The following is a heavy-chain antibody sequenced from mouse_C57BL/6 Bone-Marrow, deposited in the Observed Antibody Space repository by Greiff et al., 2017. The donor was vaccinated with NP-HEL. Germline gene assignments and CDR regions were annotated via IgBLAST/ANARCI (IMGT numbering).Heavy chain of an antibody. CDR3: ASPGGNYGTPGGFDV. Sequence: QVQLQQSGTELVKPGASVKLSCKASGYTFTSYWMHWVKQRPGQGLEWIGNINPSNGGTNYNEKFKSKATLTVDKSSSTAYMQLSSLTSEDSAVYYGASPGGNYGTPGGFDVWGTGTTVTVSS. CDR1: GYTFTSYW. CDR2: INPSNGGT. V-gene: IGHV1-53*01. J-gene: IGHJ1*03. D-gene: IGHD1-1*01.